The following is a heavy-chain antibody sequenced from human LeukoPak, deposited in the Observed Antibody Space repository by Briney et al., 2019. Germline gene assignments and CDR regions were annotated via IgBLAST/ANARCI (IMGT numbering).Heavy chain of an antibody. CDR3: ARIVVVPAVVLPPSRDLSGPFYYMDV. V-gene: IGHV4-61*09. D-gene: IGHD2-2*01. Sequence: SETLSLTCTVSGGSISSDKFYWTWIRQPAGKGLEWIGHIDATANTNFNSSLKSRVTISLDTSMDQFSLRLSSVTAADTAVYFCARIVVVPAVVLPPSRDLSGPFYYMDVWGKGTTVTVSS. CDR2: IDATANT. J-gene: IGHJ6*03. CDR1: GGSISSDKFY.